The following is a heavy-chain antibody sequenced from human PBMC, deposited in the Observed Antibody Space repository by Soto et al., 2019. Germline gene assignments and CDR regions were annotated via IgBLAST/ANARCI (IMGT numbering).Heavy chain of an antibody. Sequence: QVQLVQSGAEVKKPGASVKVSCKASGYTFTSYDINWVRQATGQGLEWMGWMNPNSGNTGYAQKFQGRVTMTRNTSISTAYMELSSLRSEDTAVYYCARVKKHDYGDYGHAFDIWGQGTMVTVSS. V-gene: IGHV1-8*01. J-gene: IGHJ3*02. D-gene: IGHD4-17*01. CDR1: GYTFTSYD. CDR2: MNPNSGNT. CDR3: ARVKKHDYGDYGHAFDI.